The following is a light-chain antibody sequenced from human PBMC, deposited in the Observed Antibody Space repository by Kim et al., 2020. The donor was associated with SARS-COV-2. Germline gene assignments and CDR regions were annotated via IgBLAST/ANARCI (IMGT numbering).Light chain of an antibody. V-gene: IGLV3-25*03. Sequence: SYELTQPPSVSVSPGQTARITCSGDALPDQYAYWYQQKPGQAPVVVIYRDTERPSGIPGRFSGSSSGTTVTLTISGVQAEDEADYYCQSADSRGTYYVFG. CDR1: ALPDQY. J-gene: IGLJ1*01. CDR3: QSADSRGTYYV. CDR2: RDT.